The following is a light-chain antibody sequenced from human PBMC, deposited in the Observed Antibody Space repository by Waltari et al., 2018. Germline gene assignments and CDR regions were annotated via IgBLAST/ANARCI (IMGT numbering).Light chain of an antibody. CDR2: GAS. Sequence: EIVLTQSPGTLSLSPGERATLSCRASQSVSSSYLAWYQQKPGPAPRRLITGASSRATGIPDRFSGSGSGTDFTLTISRLEPEDFALYYCQQYGSSPYMYTFGQGTKLEIK. V-gene: IGKV3-20*01. J-gene: IGKJ2*01. CDR3: QQYGSSPYMYT. CDR1: QSVSSSY.